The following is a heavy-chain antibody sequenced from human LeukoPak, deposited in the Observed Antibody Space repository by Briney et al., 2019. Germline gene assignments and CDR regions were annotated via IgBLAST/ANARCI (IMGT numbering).Heavy chain of an antibody. Sequence: GGSLRLSCAASGFTFSIYGMHWVRQAPGKGLEWAAVISYDGSNIYYADSVKGRFTISRDNAQNSLYLQMTSLRAEDTAVYYCARDLYGDYAFDIWGQGTMVTVSS. V-gene: IGHV3-30*03. D-gene: IGHD4-17*01. CDR2: ISYDGSNI. J-gene: IGHJ3*02. CDR1: GFTFSIYG. CDR3: ARDLYGDYAFDI.